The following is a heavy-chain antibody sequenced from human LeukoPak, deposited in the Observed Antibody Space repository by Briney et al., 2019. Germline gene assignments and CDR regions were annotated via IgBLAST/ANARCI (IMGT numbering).Heavy chain of an antibody. CDR1: GYTFTSYG. Sequence: ASVKVSCKASGYTFTSYGISWVRQAPGQGLEWMGWISAYNGYTNYAQKLQGRVTMTTDTSTSTAYMELSSLRSDDTAVYYCARDYYGSGSYYSPVDFDYWGQGTLVTVSS. V-gene: IGHV1-18*01. J-gene: IGHJ4*02. CDR2: ISAYNGYT. D-gene: IGHD3-10*01. CDR3: ARDYYGSGSYYSPVDFDY.